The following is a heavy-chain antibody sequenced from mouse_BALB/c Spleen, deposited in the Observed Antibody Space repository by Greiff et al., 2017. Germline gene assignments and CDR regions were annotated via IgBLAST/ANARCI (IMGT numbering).Heavy chain of an antibody. V-gene: IGHV5-12-1*01. CDR3: ARGGTTVVAFYWYFDV. CDR1: GFAFSSYD. J-gene: IGHJ1*01. CDR2: ISSGGGST. Sequence: EVQLVESGGGLVKPGGSLKLSCAASGFAFSSYDMSWVRQTPEKRLEWVAYISSGGGSTYYPDTVKGRFTISRDNAKNTLYLQMSSLKSEDTAMYYCARGGTTVVAFYWYFDVWGAGTTVTVSS. D-gene: IGHD1-1*01.